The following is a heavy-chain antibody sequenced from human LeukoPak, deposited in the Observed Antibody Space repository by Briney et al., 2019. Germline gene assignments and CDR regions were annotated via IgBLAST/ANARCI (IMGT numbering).Heavy chain of an antibody. D-gene: IGHD4-11*01. J-gene: IGHJ3*02. CDR3: ARETQYDACDI. V-gene: IGHV1-18*01. CDR2: ISAYNSNT. Sequence: ASVKVSCKASGYTFTSYGISWVRQAPGQGLEWMGWISAYNSNTNYAQKHQGRVIMTTDTSTSTAYMELRSLRSDDTAVYYCARETQYDACDIWGQGTMVTVSS. CDR1: GYTFTSYG.